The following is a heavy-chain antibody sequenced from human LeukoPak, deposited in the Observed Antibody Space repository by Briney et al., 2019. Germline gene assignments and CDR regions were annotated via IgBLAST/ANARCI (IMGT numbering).Heavy chain of an antibody. Sequence: GGSLRLSCAASGFTFNNYGMHRVRQAPGKGLEWVTLIQLDGNDKYYADSVKGRFTVSRDNSKNTLYLQLNSLRAEDTAVYYCAKRDAVTEFDYWGQGTLVTVSS. CDR3: AKRDAVTEFDY. J-gene: IGHJ4*02. V-gene: IGHV3-30*02. D-gene: IGHD2-21*02. CDR1: GFTFNNYG. CDR2: IQLDGNDK.